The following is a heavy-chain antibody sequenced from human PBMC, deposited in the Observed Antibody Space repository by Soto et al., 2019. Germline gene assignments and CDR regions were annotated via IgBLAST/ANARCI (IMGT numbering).Heavy chain of an antibody. V-gene: IGHV1-69*13. CDR1: GGTFSSYA. J-gene: IGHJ6*02. Sequence: SVKVSCKASGGTFSSYAISWVRQAPGQGLEWMGGIIPIFGTANYAQKFQGRVTITADESTSTAYMELSSLRSEDTAVYYCARGRRGYSYGPAPCYYYGMDVWGQGTTVTVSS. CDR2: IIPIFGTA. D-gene: IGHD5-18*01. CDR3: ARGRRGYSYGPAPCYYYGMDV.